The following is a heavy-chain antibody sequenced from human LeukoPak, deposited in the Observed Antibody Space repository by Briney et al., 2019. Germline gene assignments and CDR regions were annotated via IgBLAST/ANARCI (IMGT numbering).Heavy chain of an antibody. D-gene: IGHD1-26*01. J-gene: IGHJ6*02. V-gene: IGHV3-21*01. CDR3: ARDQAGGSYWNYYYGMDV. CDR1: GFTFSSYS. CDR2: ISSSSSYM. Sequence: PGGSLRLSCAASGFTFSSYSMNWVRQAPGKGLEWVSSISSSSSYMYYADSVKGRFTISRDNAKNSLYLQMNSLRAEDTAVYYCARDQAGGSYWNYYYGMDVWGQGTTVTVSS.